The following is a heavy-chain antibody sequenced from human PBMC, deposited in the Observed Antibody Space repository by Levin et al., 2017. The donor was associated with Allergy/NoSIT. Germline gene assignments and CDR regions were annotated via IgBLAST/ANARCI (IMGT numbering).Heavy chain of an antibody. J-gene: IGHJ4*02. CDR2: INKDVSGA. CDR3: AKGDYSNYGYFDY. D-gene: IGHD4-11*01. V-gene: IGHV3-74*01. Sequence: GGSLRLSCAASGFTFSSYWMQWVRQAPGKGLVSVAHINKDVSGADYADSVRGRFTVSRDNAKDTLYLEMNSLRPEDTAVYYCAKGDYSNYGYFDYWGQGTLVTVSS. CDR1: GFTFSSYW.